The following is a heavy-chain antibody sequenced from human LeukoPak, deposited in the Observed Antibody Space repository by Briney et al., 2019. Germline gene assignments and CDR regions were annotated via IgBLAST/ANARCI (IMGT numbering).Heavy chain of an antibody. D-gene: IGHD2-21*02. Sequence: SETLSLTCTVSGGSIDSGDYYWGWVRQPPGKGLECIASIHYSGNTYYDPSLKSRVTLSVDASKNQFSLTLSSVTAADTGIYYCARVADVTARPCDTWGAGTVVTVSS. V-gene: IGHV4-39*07. CDR1: GGSIDSGDYY. CDR3: ARVADVTARPCDT. J-gene: IGHJ5*02. CDR2: IHYSGNT.